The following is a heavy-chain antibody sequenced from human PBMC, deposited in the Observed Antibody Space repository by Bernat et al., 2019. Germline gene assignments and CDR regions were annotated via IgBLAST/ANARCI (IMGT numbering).Heavy chain of an antibody. D-gene: IGHD3-10*01. CDR1: GYTFTSYY. V-gene: IGHV1-46*01. CDR3: AGSGSYYRPFDY. Sequence: QVQLVQSGAEVKKPGASVKVSCKASGYTFTSYYMHWVRQAPGQGLEWMGIINPSGGSTSYAQKFQGRVTMTRDTSTSSVYMELSSLRSEDTAVYYCAGSGSYYRPFDYWGQGTLVTVSS. CDR2: INPSGGST. J-gene: IGHJ4*02.